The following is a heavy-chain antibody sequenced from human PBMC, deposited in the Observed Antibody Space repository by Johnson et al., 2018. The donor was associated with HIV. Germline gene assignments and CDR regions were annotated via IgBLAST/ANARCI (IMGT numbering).Heavy chain of an antibody. V-gene: IGHV3-64*01. CDR2: ISSNGGST. CDR3: ARVYSSSWPAYDAFDI. D-gene: IGHD6-13*01. Sequence: MQLVESGGGLVQPGGSLRLSCAASGFTFSSYAMHWVRQAPGKGLEYVSAISSNGGSTYYANSVQGRFTISRDNSKNTLYLQKGSLSAEDMAVYYCARVYSSSWPAYDAFDIWGQGTMVTVSS. CDR1: GFTFSSYA. J-gene: IGHJ3*02.